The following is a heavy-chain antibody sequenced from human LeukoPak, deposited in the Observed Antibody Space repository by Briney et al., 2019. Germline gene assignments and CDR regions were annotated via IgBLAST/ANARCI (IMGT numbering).Heavy chain of an antibody. J-gene: IGHJ4*02. CDR3: ASSVFSYCGGDCSPGDY. V-gene: IGHV3-48*04. CDR1: GFTFSSYS. Sequence: PGGSLRLSCAASGFTFSSYSMNWVRQAPGKGLEWVSYISSSSSTIYYADSVKGRFTISRDNAKNSLYLQMNSLRAEDTAVYYCASSVFSYCGGDCSPGDYWGQGTLVTVSS. D-gene: IGHD2-21*02. CDR2: ISSSSSTI.